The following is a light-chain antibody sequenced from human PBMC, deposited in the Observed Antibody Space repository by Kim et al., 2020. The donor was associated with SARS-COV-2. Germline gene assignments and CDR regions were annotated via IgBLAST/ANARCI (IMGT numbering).Light chain of an antibody. CDR2: GNS. Sequence: SSELTQDSDVSVALGQTVRITCQGDCLRSYSASWYQQRPGQAPVFVIYGNSNRPSGIPDRFSGSSSGNTASLTITGAQAEDEADYYCNSRDRSGYRYVFGTGTKVTVL. CDR3: NSRDRSGYRYV. CDR1: CLRSYS. J-gene: IGLJ1*01. V-gene: IGLV3-19*01.